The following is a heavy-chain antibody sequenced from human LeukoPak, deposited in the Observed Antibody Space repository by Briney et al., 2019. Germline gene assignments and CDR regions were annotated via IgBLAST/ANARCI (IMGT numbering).Heavy chain of an antibody. CDR3: ARDGVKYQLLFYYYYYMDV. CDR1: GYTFTGYY. V-gene: IGHV1-2*02. J-gene: IGHJ6*03. D-gene: IGHD2-2*01. Sequence: ASVKVSCKASGYTFTGYYMHWVRQAPGQGLEWMGWINPNTGDTNYAQKLQGRVTMTTDTSTSTAYMELRSLRSDDTAVYYCARDGVKYQLLFYYYYYMDVWGKGTTVTVSS. CDR2: INPNTGDT.